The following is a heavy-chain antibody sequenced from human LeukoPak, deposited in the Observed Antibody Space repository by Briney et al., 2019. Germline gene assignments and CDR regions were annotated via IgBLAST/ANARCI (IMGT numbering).Heavy chain of an antibody. CDR1: GGSFSGYY. V-gene: IGHV4-34*01. D-gene: IGHD2-8*01. CDR3: SRGSPYCTNGVCYFDY. CDR2: INHSGST. J-gene: IGHJ4*02. Sequence: PSETLSLTCAVYGGSFSGYYWSWIRQPPGKGLEWIGEINHSGSTNYNPSLKSRVTISVDTSKNQFSLKLSSVTAADTAVYYCSRGSPYCTNGVCYFDYWGKGPWVPVPS.